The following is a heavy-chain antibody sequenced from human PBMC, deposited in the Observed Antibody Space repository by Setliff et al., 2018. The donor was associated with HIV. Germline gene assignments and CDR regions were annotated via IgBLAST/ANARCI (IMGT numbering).Heavy chain of an antibody. D-gene: IGHD6-13*01. CDR2: MNPNSGNT. V-gene: IGHV1-8*01. Sequence: EASVKVSCKASGSTFSTYDINWVRQAPGQGPEWMGWMNPNSGNTGYAPKLQGRVTMTRNTSISTAYMELSSLRSDDTAVYYCASSWSRVPYYGMDVWGQGTTVTVSS. CDR1: GSTFSTYD. J-gene: IGHJ6*02. CDR3: ASSWSRVPYYGMDV.